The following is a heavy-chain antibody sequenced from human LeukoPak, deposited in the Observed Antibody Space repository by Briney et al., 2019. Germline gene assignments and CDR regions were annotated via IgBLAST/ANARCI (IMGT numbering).Heavy chain of an antibody. Sequence: GGSRRLSCAASGVTFRTYAMHWVRQAPGKGLEYVSAISTNGDSTYYADSVKGRFTISRDNSKNTLFLQMGSLRADDMAVYYCARWGSTSCYDYWGQGTLVTVSS. D-gene: IGHD2-2*01. V-gene: IGHV3-64*02. CDR1: GVTFRTYA. CDR2: ISTNGDST. J-gene: IGHJ4*02. CDR3: ARWGSTSCYDY.